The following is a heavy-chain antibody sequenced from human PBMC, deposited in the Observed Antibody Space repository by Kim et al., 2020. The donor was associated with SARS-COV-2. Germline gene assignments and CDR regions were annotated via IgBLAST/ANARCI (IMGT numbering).Heavy chain of an antibody. Sequence: SETLSLTCTVSGGSISSSSYYWGWIRQPPGKGLEWIGSIYYSGSTYYNPSLKSRVTISVDTSKNQFSLKLSSVTAADTAVYYCARPLGYYGSGNFDYWGQGTLVTVSS. J-gene: IGHJ4*02. CDR2: IYYSGST. CDR3: ARPLGYYGSGNFDY. V-gene: IGHV4-39*01. CDR1: GGSISSSSYY. D-gene: IGHD3-10*01.